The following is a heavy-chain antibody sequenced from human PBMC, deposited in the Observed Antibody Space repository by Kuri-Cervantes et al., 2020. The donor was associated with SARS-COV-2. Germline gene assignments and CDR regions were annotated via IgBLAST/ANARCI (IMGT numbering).Heavy chain of an antibody. J-gene: IGHJ3*02. D-gene: IGHD2-21*02. Sequence: GGSLRLSCAAPGFTFSSYAMHWVRQAPSKGLEWVAVISYDGSNKYYADSVKGRFTISRDNSKNTLYLQMNSLRAEDTAVYYCARENQYIVVVTAIPDYAFDIWGQGTMVTVSS. CDR1: GFTFSSYA. CDR3: ARENQYIVVVTAIPDYAFDI. V-gene: IGHV3-30-3*01. CDR2: ISYDGSNK.